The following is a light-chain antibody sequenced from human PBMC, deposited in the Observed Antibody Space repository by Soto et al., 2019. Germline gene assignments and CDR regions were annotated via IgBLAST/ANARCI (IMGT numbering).Light chain of an antibody. Sequence: TQMTQSPSSLSASVGDRVTITCRASQDIDIYLSLYQQKPGKVPKLLIYDESTLQSGVPSRFSGSGSGTDFTLTINNLQPEDFATYYCQQGYRTPYTFGQGTKVDI. CDR1: QDIDIY. V-gene: IGKV1-39*01. J-gene: IGKJ2*01. CDR3: QQGYRTPYT. CDR2: DES.